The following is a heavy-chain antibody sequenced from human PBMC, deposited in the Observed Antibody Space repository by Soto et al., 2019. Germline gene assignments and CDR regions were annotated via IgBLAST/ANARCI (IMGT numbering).Heavy chain of an antibody. Sequence: EVQLVESGGGLVQPGGSLKLSCAASGFTFSGSAMHWVRQASGKGLEWVGRIRSKANSYATAYAASVKGRFTISRDDSKNTAYLQMNSLKTEDTAVYYCTRHVVGLAVTNPFDPWGQGTLVTVSS. CDR2: IRSKANSYAT. V-gene: IGHV3-73*01. CDR1: GFTFSGSA. CDR3: TRHVVGLAVTNPFDP. D-gene: IGHD4-17*01. J-gene: IGHJ5*02.